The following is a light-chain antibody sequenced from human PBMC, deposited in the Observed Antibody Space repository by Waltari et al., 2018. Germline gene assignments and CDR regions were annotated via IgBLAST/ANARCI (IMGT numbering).Light chain of an antibody. CDR1: QSISSY. J-gene: IGKJ4*01. CDR3: QQSYSTPFT. CDR2: AAS. V-gene: IGKV1-39*01. Sequence: DIQMTQSPSSLSASVGDRVTITCRASQSISSYLNWYQQKPGKAPKLLIYAASSLQSGVPSRFSGIGSGTDFTLTISRLQPEDFSTYYCQQSYSTPFTFGGGTKVEIK.